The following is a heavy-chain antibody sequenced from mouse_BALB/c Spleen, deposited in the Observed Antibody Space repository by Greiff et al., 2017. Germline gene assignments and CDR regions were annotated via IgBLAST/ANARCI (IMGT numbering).Heavy chain of an antibody. CDR1: GFTFSSFG. CDR2: ISSGSSTI. V-gene: IGHV5-17*02. D-gene: IGHD2-4*01. J-gene: IGHJ4*01. CDR3: ARDLLRITTRDYAMDY. Sequence: DVKLVESGGGLVQPGGSRKLSCAASGFTFSSFGMHWVRQAPEKGLEWVAYISSGSSTIYYADTVKGRFTISRDNPKNTLFLQMTSLRSEDTAMYYCARDLLRITTRDYAMDYWGQGTSVTVSS.